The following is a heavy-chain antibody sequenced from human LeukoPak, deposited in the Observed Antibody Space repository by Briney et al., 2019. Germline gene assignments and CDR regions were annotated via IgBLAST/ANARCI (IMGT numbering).Heavy chain of an antibody. J-gene: IGHJ4*02. CDR1: SGSIKSYY. Sequence: PSETLSLTCTVSSGSIKSYYWGWVRQPPGKGLEWTGRIYTTGATQYNPSLKSRVTMSIDTSTNQFSLNLTSMTAADTAVYYCGRQGYTASYYFLDFWSQGTLVAVS. V-gene: IGHV4-4*07. CDR2: IYTTGAT. CDR3: GRQGYTASYYFLDF. D-gene: IGHD1-26*01.